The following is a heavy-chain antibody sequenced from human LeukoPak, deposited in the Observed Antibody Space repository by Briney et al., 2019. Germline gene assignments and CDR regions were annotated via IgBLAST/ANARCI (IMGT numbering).Heavy chain of an antibody. J-gene: IGHJ4*02. Sequence: SETLSLTXTVSGGSISSYYWSWIRQPDGKGLEWIGRIHTSGSTNYNPSLKSRVTMSVDTSKNQFSLRLSSVTAADTAVYYCARIYDFWSAYQYYFDSWGQGTLVTVSS. D-gene: IGHD3-3*01. V-gene: IGHV4-4*07. CDR2: IHTSGST. CDR3: ARIYDFWSAYQYYFDS. CDR1: GGSISSYY.